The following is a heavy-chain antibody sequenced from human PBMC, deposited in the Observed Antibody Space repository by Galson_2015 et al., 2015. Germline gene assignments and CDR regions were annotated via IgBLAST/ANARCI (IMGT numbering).Heavy chain of an antibody. CDR2: ISSSSSTI. J-gene: IGHJ2*01. D-gene: IGHD2-8*02. Sequence: SLRLSCAASGFTFSSYSMNWVRQAPGKGLEWVSYISSSSSTIYYADSVKGRFTISRDNAKNSLYLQMNSLRAEDTAVYYCARQGGVTAWYFDLWGRGTLVTVSS. V-gene: IGHV3-48*01. CDR1: GFTFSSYS. CDR3: ARQGGVTAWYFDL.